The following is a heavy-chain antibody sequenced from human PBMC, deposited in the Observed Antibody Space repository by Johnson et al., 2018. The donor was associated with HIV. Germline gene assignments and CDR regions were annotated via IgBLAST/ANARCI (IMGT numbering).Heavy chain of an antibody. CDR3: APLGDAFDI. CDR1: GFTFHRYA. J-gene: IGHJ3*02. D-gene: IGHD7-27*01. V-gene: IGHV3-30*04. Sequence: QVQLVESGGGVVQPGRSLRLSCVASGFTFHRYAMHWVRQAPGKGLEWVAVISYDGNNRYYVDSVKGRFTISRDNSKNTMYLQMNSLRAEETAVYYCAPLGDAFDIWGQGTLVTVSS. CDR2: ISYDGNNR.